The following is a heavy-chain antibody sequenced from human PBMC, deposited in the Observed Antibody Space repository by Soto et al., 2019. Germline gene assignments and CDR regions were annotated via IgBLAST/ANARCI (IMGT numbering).Heavy chain of an antibody. D-gene: IGHD1-20*01. J-gene: IGHJ6*02. CDR2: IYSGGST. CDR1: GFTVSSNF. CDR3: ASDNWQGSYYYGMDV. V-gene: IGHV3-66*01. Sequence: EVQLVESGGDLVQPGGSLRLSCAASGFTVSSNFMSWVRQAPGKGLEWVSVIYSGGSTDYADSVKGRFTISRDNSKNTLYLQMNSRSAEDAAVYDCASDNWQGSYYYGMDVWGQGTTVTVSS.